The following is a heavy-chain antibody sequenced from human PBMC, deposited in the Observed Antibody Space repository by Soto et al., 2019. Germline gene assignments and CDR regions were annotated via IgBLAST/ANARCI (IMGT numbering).Heavy chain of an antibody. CDR3: ARDDATYCGGDCYRYFYYGMDV. CDR1: GGTFSNHA. CDR2: IIPMFPTA. Sequence: SVKVSCKASGGTFSNHAISWVRQAPGQGLEWVGGIIPMFPTADYAQRFQGRVTITADDSTTTVYMELSGLRSEDTAMYYCARDDATYCGGDCYRYFYYGMDVWGQGTTVTVS. J-gene: IGHJ6*02. V-gene: IGHV1-69*13. D-gene: IGHD2-21*02.